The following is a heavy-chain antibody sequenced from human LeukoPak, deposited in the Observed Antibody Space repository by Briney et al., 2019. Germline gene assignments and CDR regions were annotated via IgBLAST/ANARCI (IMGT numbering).Heavy chain of an antibody. D-gene: IGHD3-10*01. CDR1: GYRFTSYW. V-gene: IGHV5-51*01. CDR3: ASARDYYGSGTAGWFDP. Sequence: GESLKISCKGSGYRFTSYWIGWVRQKPGKGLEWMGIISPGDSDTRYSPSFQGQVTISADKSISTAYLQWSSLKASDTAMYYCASARDYYGSGTAGWFDPWGQGTLVTVSS. CDR2: ISPGDSDT. J-gene: IGHJ5*02.